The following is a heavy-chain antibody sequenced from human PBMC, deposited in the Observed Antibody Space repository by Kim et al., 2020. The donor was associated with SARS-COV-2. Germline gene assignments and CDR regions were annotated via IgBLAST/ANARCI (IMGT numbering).Heavy chain of an antibody. CDR1: GFTFSSYG. J-gene: IGHJ4*02. CDR2: IWYDGSNK. D-gene: IGHD3-22*01. CDR3: ARAIYYDSSQEDFDY. V-gene: IGHV3-33*01. Sequence: GGSLRLSCAASGFTFSSYGMHWVRQAPGKGLEWVAVIWYDGSNKYYADSVKGRFTISRDNSKNTLYLQMNSLRAEDTAVYYCARAIYYDSSQEDFDYWGQGTLVTVSS.